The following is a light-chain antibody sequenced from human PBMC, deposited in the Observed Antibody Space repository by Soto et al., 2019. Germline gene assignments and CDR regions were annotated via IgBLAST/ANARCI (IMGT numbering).Light chain of an antibody. CDR2: EGS. CDR1: SGDVGTYNL. CDR3: SSYAGAVA. J-gene: IGLJ2*01. V-gene: IGLV2-23*01. Sequence: QSASVSGSPGQSITISCTGTSGDVGTYNLVSWYQHHPGKAPKLMIYEGSNRPSGVSHRFSGSQSGNTASLTISGLQAEDEADYYCSSYAGAVAFGGGTKVTVL.